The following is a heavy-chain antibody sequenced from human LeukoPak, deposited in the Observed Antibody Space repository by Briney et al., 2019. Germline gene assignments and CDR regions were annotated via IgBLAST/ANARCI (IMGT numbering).Heavy chain of an antibody. J-gene: IGHJ4*02. D-gene: IGHD3-22*01. CDR1: GYTFTSYG. V-gene: IGHV1-18*01. CDR3: ARVRDSSGYYAHFDY. Sequence: ASVKVSCKASGYTFTSYGISWVQQAPGQGLEWMGWISAYNGNTNYAQKLQGRVTMTTDTSTSTAYMELRSLRSDDTAVYYCARVRDSSGYYAHFDYWGQGTLVTVSS. CDR2: ISAYNGNT.